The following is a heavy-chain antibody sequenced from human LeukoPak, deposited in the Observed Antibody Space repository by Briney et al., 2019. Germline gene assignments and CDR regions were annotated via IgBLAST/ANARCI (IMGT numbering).Heavy chain of an antibody. CDR3: ARARIAAAGFVY. CDR2: ICSSSSYI. Sequence: KSGGSLRLSCAASGFTFSIYSMNWVRQALGKGLEWVSSICSSSSYIYSADSVRGRVTISRETAKNSLYLQTNSLRAEDTTVYYCARARIAAAGFVYWGPRTLVTVSS. V-gene: IGHV3-21*01. J-gene: IGHJ4*02. D-gene: IGHD6-13*01. CDR1: GFTFSIYS.